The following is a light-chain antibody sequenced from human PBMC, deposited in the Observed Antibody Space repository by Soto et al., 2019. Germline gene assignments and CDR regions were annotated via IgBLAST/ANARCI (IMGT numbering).Light chain of an antibody. CDR1: QSVTSSY. Sequence: ETVLTQSPGTLSLSPGERATLSCRASQSVTSSYLAWYQQKPGQAPRLLIYGASSRATGIPDRFSGSGSGTDFTLTISRLEPEDFAVYYCQQSGGSPEVTFGGGAKLEIK. J-gene: IGKJ4*01. V-gene: IGKV3-20*01. CDR2: GAS. CDR3: QQSGGSPEVT.